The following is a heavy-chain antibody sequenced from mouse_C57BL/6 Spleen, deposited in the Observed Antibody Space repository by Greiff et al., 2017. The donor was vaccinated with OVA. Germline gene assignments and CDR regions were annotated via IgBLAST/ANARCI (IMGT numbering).Heavy chain of an antibody. CDR3: ARNPLIYSYYFDY. V-gene: IGHV1-76*01. J-gene: IGHJ2*01. CDR1: GYTFTDYY. CDR2: IYPGSGNT. Sequence: QVQLQQSGAELVRLGASVKLSCKASGYTFTDYYINWVKQRPGQGLEWIARIYPGSGNTYYNEKFKGKATLTAEKSSSTAYMQLSSLTSEDSAVYFCARNPLIYSYYFDYWGKGTTLTVSS. D-gene: IGHD2-1*01.